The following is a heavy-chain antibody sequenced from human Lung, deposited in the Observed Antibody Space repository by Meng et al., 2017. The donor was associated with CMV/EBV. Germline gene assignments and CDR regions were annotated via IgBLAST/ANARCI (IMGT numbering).Heavy chain of an antibody. CDR2: ISAYSGNT. J-gene: IGHJ4*02. D-gene: IGHD3-10*02. V-gene: IGHV1-18*04. CDR1: NNYG. CDR3: ARVVVHYYARGDNADYSDY. Sequence: NNYGLIWVRQAPGKGLEWVGGISAYSGNTNYAQKIQDRVTITTHTSSNTAYMELRSLRSDDTAIYYCARVVVHYYARGDNADYSDYWGQGTLVTVSS.